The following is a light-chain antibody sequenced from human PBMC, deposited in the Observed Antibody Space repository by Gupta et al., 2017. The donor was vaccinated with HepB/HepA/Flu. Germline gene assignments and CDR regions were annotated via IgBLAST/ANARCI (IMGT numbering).Light chain of an antibody. CDR2: ENR. CDR3: GTWDTSLSAGV. V-gene: IGLV1-51*02. Sequence: QSVLTQPPSLSAAAGQKVSISCSGSISNIGNNYVSWYQQFPGTAPKLLIYENRKRPSGIPDRISGSKSGTSATLGITGLQPGDEAEYYCGTWDTSLSAGVFGGGTKLTVL. J-gene: IGLJ3*02. CDR1: ISNIGNNY.